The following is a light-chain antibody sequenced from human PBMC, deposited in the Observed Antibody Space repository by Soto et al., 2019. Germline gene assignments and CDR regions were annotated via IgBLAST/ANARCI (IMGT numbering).Light chain of an antibody. Sequence: EIALTQSTGTLSLSPGERATLSCRASQSVSSSYLAWYRQNPGQAPRLLIYGASNRAAGVPDRFSGSGSGTDFTLTITRLEPEDFAVYYCQQYGTSLRGTFGQGTKVDIK. CDR3: QQYGTSLRGT. CDR2: GAS. J-gene: IGKJ1*01. V-gene: IGKV3-20*01. CDR1: QSVSSSY.